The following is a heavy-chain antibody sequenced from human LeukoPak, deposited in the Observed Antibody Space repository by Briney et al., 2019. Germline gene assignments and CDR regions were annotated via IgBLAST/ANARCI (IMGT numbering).Heavy chain of an antibody. J-gene: IGHJ4*02. V-gene: IGHV3-30-3*01. D-gene: IGHD6-13*01. CDR3: ARASQGIAAAGLFDY. CDR1: GLTFSSYA. CDR2: ISYDGSNK. Sequence: ARSLRLSCAPSGLTFSSYAMHWVRQAPGKGLEWVAVISYDGSNKYYADSVKGRFTISRDNSKNTLYLQMNSLRAEDTAVYYCARASQGIAAAGLFDYWGQGTLVTVSS.